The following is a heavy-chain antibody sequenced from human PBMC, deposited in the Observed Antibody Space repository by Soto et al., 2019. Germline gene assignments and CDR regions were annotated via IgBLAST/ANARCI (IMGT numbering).Heavy chain of an antibody. J-gene: IGHJ5*02. V-gene: IGHV4-34*01. CDR1: GGSFSGYY. CDR2: INHSGST. Sequence: SETLSLTCAVYGGSFSGYYWSWIHQPPGKGQEWIGEINHSGSTNYNPSLKSRVTISVDTSKNQFSLKLSSVTAADTAVYYCARGRSVVLMVYARGPWLPWGQGTLVTVSS. CDR3: ARGRSVVLMVYARGPWLP. D-gene: IGHD2-8*01.